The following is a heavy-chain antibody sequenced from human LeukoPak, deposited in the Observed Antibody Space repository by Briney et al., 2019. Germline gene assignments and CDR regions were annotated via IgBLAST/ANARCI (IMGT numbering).Heavy chain of an antibody. V-gene: IGHV3-7*03. J-gene: IGHJ6*02. CDR2: IKQDGSEK. CDR3: ARDEVVVVPAATLDYYYYGMDV. D-gene: IGHD2-2*01. Sequence: GGSLRLSCEASGFTFSSYWMSWVRQAPGKGLEWVAHIKQDGSEKYYVDSVKGRFTISRDNAKNSLYLQMNSLRAEDTAVYYCARDEVVVVPAATLDYYYYGMDVWGQGTTVTVSS. CDR1: GFTFSSYW.